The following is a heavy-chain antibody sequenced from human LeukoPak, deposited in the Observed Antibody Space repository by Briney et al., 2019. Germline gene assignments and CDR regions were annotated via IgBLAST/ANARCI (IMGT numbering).Heavy chain of an antibody. CDR3: ARRFSVLLWFGELLSGGWFDP. CDR2: IYYSGTT. J-gene: IGHJ5*02. CDR1: GGSISSSSYY. V-gene: IGHV4-39*01. D-gene: IGHD3-10*01. Sequence: SETLSLTCTVSGGSISSSSYYWGWIRQPPGKGLEWIGSIYYSGTTYYNPSLKSRVTLSVDTSKNQFSLKLSSVTAADTAVYYCARRFSVLLWFGELLSGGWFDPWGQGTLVTVSS.